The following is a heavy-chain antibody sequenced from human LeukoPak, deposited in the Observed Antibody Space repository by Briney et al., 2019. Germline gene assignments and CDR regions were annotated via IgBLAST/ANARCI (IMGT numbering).Heavy chain of an antibody. CDR3: ARGRDLITMIVVVHTGTFDI. CDR1: GGSISSSSYY. CDR2: IYYSGST. V-gene: IGHV4-39*07. Sequence: PSETLSLTCTVSGGSISSSSYYWGWIRQPPGKGLEWIGSIYYSGSTYYNPSLKSRVTISVDTSKNQFSLKLSSVTAADTAVYYCARGRDLITMIVVVHTGTFDIWGQGTMVTVSS. D-gene: IGHD3-22*01. J-gene: IGHJ3*02.